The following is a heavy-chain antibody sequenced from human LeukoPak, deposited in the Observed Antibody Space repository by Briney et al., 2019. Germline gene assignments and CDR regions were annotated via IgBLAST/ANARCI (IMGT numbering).Heavy chain of an antibody. D-gene: IGHD2-8*01. Sequence: SETLSLTCTVSGGSISSSSYYWGWIRQPPGKGLEWIGTIYYSGSTYYNPSLKSRVTISVDTSKNQFSLKLSSVTAADTAVYYCARDAPMVDAFDIWGQGTMVTVSS. CDR2: IYYSGST. V-gene: IGHV4-39*07. J-gene: IGHJ3*02. CDR3: ARDAPMVDAFDI. CDR1: GGSISSSSYY.